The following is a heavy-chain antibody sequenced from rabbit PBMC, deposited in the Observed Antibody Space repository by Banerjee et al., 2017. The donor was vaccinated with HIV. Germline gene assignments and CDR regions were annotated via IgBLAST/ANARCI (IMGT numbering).Heavy chain of an antibody. Sequence: QEQLEESGGDLVKPEGSLTLTCTASGFDFSSNAICWVRQAPGKGLEWIGCIYSGSGSTYYASWAKGRFTISKTSSTTVTLQMTSLTAADTATYFCARGLASTSGPTRLDLWGPGTLVTVS. D-gene: IGHD1-1*01. CDR3: ARGLASTSGPTRLDL. CDR2: IYSGSGST. J-gene: IGHJ3*01. CDR1: GFDFSSNA. V-gene: IGHV1S45*01.